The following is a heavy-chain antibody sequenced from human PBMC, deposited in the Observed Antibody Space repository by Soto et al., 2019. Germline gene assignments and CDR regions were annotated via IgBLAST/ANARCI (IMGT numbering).Heavy chain of an antibody. Sequence: GGSLRLSCAASGFTFSSYAMRWVRQAPGKGLEWVSAISGSGGSTYYADSVKGRFTISRDNSKNTLYLQMNSLRAEDTAVYYCASGLGAGDYYYYMDVWGKGTTVTVSS. J-gene: IGHJ6*03. D-gene: IGHD1-26*01. CDR2: ISGSGGST. CDR1: GFTFSSYA. V-gene: IGHV3-23*01. CDR3: ASGLGAGDYYYYMDV.